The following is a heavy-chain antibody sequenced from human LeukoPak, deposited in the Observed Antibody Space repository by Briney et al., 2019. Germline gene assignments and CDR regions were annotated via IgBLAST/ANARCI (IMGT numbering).Heavy chain of an antibody. J-gene: IGHJ6*02. V-gene: IGHV4-59*08. CDR3: ASHTTGNGMDV. D-gene: IGHD4-11*01. CDR1: GGSISSYH. CDR2: IYYSGST. Sequence: PSETLSLTCTVSGGSISSYHWSWIRQPPGKGLEWIGYIYYSGSTSYNPSLKSRATISVDTSKNQFSLKLSSVTAADTAVYFCASHTTGNGMDVWGQGTTVTVSS.